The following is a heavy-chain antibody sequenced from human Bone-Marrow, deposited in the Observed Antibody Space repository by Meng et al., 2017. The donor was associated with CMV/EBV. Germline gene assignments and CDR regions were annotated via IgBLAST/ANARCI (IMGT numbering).Heavy chain of an antibody. CDR1: GYTFTSYD. Sequence: ASVKVSCKASGYTFTSYDINWVRQATGQGLEWMGWMNPNSGNTGYAQKFQGRVTMTRNTSISTAYMELSSLRSEDTAVYYCARGRVVVVPAARWFDPWGQGTLVTVSS. V-gene: IGHV1-8*01. CDR3: ARGRVVVVPAARWFDP. J-gene: IGHJ5*02. D-gene: IGHD2-2*01. CDR2: MNPNSGNT.